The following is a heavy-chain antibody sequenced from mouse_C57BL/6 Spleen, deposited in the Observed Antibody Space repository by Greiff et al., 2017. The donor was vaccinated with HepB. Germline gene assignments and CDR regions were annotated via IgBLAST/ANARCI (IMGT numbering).Heavy chain of an antibody. V-gene: IGHV1-76*01. CDR2: IYPGSGNT. CDR1: GYTFTDYY. J-gene: IGHJ2*01. D-gene: IGHD2-3*01. CDR3: ARGYDGYVYDCDY. Sequence: VQLQQSGAELVRPGASVKLSCKASGYTFTDYYINWVKQRPGQGLEWIARIYPGSGNTYYNEKFKGKATLTAEKSSSTAYMQLSSLTSEDSAVYFCARGYDGYVYDCDYWGQGTTLTGSS.